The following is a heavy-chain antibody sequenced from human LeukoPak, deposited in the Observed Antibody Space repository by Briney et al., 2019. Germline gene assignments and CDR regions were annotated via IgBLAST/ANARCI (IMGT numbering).Heavy chain of an antibody. CDR1: GGSISSYY. Sequence: SETLSLTCTVSGGSISSYYWSWLRQPAGKGLEWIGRIYTSGSTNYNPSLTSRVTMSVDTSKNQFSLKLSSVTAADTAVYYCATMGDTHTLRYFDSYYMDVGGREPTVTVSS. CDR3: ATMGDTHTLRYFDSYYMDV. CDR2: IYTSGST. D-gene: IGHD3-9*01. J-gene: IGHJ6*02. V-gene: IGHV4-4*07.